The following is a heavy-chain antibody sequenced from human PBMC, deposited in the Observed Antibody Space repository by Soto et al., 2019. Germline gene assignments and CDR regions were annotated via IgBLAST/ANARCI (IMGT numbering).Heavy chain of an antibody. V-gene: IGHV5-51*01. CDR3: ATALSGTYYWHY. Sequence: PGESLKISCKGSGYSFISYWIGWVRQMPGKGLEWMGIINPADSDTRYSPSLQGQVTISADKPISTAYLQWSSLRASDSAMYFCATALSGTYYWHYWGQGTLVTVSS. J-gene: IGHJ4*02. D-gene: IGHD1-26*01. CDR2: INPADSDT. CDR1: GYSFISYW.